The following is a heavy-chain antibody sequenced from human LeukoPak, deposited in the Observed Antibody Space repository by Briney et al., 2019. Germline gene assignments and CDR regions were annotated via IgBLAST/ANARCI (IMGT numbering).Heavy chain of an antibody. CDR3: ASLTYGSGSYYRALDGMDV. J-gene: IGHJ6*02. Sequence: GASVKVSCKASGGTFSSYAISWVRQAPGQGLEWMGGIIPIFGTANYAQKFQGRVTITADESTSTAYMELSSLRSEDTAVYYCASLTYGSGSYYRALDGMDVWGQGTTVTVSS. V-gene: IGHV1-69*13. D-gene: IGHD3-10*01. CDR1: GGTFSSYA. CDR2: IIPIFGTA.